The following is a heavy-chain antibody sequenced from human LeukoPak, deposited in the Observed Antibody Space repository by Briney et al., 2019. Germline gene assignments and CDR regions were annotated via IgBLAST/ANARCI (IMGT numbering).Heavy chain of an antibody. J-gene: IGHJ4*02. CDR2: IYHSGST. CDR3: ARLTYSSSWYPRCFDY. V-gene: IGHV4-4*02. D-gene: IGHD6-13*01. Sequence: SGTLSLTCAVSGGSISSSNWWGWVRQPPGKGLEWIGEIYHSGSTNYNPSLKSRVTISVDKSKNQFSLKLSSVTAADTAVYYCARLTYSSSWYPRCFDYWGQGTLVTVSS. CDR1: GGSISSSNW.